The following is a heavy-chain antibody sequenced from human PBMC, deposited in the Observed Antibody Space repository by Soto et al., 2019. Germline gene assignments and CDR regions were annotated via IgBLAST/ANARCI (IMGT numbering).Heavy chain of an antibody. V-gene: IGHV4-31*03. CDR1: GGSISSGGYY. J-gene: IGHJ4*02. Sequence: QVQLQESGPGLVKPSQTLSLTCTVSGGSISSGGYYWSWIRQHPGKGLEWIGYIYYSGSTYYNPSLKSRVTISVDTSKNQFSLKLSSVTAAYTAVYYCARVRRYFDWLLVDYWGQGTLVTVSS. CDR3: ARVRRYFDWLLVDY. CDR2: IYYSGST. D-gene: IGHD3-9*01.